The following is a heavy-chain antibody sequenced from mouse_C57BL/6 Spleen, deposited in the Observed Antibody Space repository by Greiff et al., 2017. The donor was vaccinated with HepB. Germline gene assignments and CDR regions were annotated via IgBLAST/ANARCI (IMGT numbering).Heavy chain of an antibody. D-gene: IGHD2-4*01. CDR1: GYTFTDYY. CDR3: ARLRGNDYAYYFDY. CDR2: INPNNGGT. J-gene: IGHJ2*01. V-gene: IGHV1-26*01. Sequence: EVQLQQSGPELVKPGASVKISCKASGYTFTDYYMNWVKQSHGKSLEWIGDINPNNGGTSYNQKFKGKATLTVDKSSSTAYMELRSLTSEDSAVYYCARLRGNDYAYYFDYWGQGTTLTVSS.